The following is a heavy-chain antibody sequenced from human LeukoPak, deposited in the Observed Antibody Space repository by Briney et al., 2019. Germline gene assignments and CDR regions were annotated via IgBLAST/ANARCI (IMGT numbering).Heavy chain of an antibody. D-gene: IGHD3-10*01. CDR1: GYSFTSYW. CDR3: ARSQYYYGSGSYFPFDY. V-gene: IGHV5-51*01. CDR2: IYPGDSDT. J-gene: IGHJ4*02. Sequence: LGESLKISCKGSGYSFTSYWIGWVRQMPGKGLEWMGIIYPGDSDTRYSPSFQGQVTISADKSISTAYPQWSSLKASDTAMYYCARSQYYYGSGSYFPFDYWGQGTLVTVSS.